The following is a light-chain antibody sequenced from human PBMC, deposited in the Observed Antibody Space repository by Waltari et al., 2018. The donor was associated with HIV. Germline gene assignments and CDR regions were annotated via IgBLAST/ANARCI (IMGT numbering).Light chain of an antibody. CDR2: EGS. Sequence: QSALTQPASVSGSPGQSITISCTGTSSDVGSYNLVSWYQQHPGKAPKLMIYEGSKRPSAVSNRCSASKSGNTASLTIVARLAADEADDYCCSYAASSTSPVVFGGGTKLTVL. V-gene: IGLV2-23*01. J-gene: IGLJ2*01. CDR3: CSYAASSTSPVV. CDR1: SSDVGSYNL.